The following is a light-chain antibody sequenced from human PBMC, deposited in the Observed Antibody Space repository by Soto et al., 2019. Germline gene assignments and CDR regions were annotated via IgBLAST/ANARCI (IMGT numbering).Light chain of an antibody. CDR2: EDD. V-gene: IGLV2-23*01. J-gene: IGLJ7*01. Sequence: QSALTQPASVSGSPGQSITISCIGVTNDVGYYNLVSWYQQLPGPAPRLIIYEDDKRPSGVSDRFSGSKSDNTASLTISGLQFEEEAYYYCCSDLGSSRVFGGGTQLTVL. CDR3: CSDLGSSRV. CDR1: TNDVGYYNL.